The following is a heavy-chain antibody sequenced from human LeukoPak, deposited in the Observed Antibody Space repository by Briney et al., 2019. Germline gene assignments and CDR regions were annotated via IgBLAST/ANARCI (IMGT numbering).Heavy chain of an antibody. CDR3: AKVGQLVRYYYYGMDD. Sequence: PGGSLRLSCAASGFTFSSYAMSWVRQALGKGLEWVSAISGSGGSTYYADSVKGRFTISRDNSKNTLYLQMNSLRAEDTAVYYCAKVGQLVRYYYYGMDDWGQGTTVTVSS. CDR2: ISGSGGST. J-gene: IGHJ6*02. D-gene: IGHD6-6*01. CDR1: GFTFSSYA. V-gene: IGHV3-23*01.